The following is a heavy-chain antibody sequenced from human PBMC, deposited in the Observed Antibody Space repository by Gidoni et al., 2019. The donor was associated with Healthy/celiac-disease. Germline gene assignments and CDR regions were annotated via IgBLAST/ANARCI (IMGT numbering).Heavy chain of an antibody. V-gene: IGHV4-34*01. CDR1: GGSFSGSY. CDR2: INYSGST. Sequence: QVQLQQCGEGLLMPSETLSLTCAVYGGSFSGSYCSWIRQPPGKGLEWCGEINYSGSTNYNPSLKSRVTISVDTSKNQFSLKLSSVTAADTAVYYCARGHRITSFGVVIGHYGMDVWGQGTTVTVSS. CDR3: ARGHRITSFGVVIGHYGMDV. D-gene: IGHD3-3*01. J-gene: IGHJ6*02.